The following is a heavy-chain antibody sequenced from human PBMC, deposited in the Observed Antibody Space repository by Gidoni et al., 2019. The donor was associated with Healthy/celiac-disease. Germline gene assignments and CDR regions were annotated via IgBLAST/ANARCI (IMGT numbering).Heavy chain of an antibody. D-gene: IGHD6-6*01. CDR2: SYYRGST. Sequence: QLQLQESGPGLVKPSETLSLTCTVSGGSISSSSDYWGWIRQTPGKGLERMGSSYYRGSTYNNPSRKRRVTIYVDTSKNQFSLKLSSVTAADTAVYYCARSIAGSLNWFDPWGQGTLVTVAS. CDR1: GGSISSSSDY. J-gene: IGHJ5*02. V-gene: IGHV4-39*01. CDR3: ARSIAGSLNWFDP.